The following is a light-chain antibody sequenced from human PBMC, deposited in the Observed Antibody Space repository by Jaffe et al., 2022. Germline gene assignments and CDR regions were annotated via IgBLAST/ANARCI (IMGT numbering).Light chain of an antibody. V-gene: IGKV1-39*01. J-gene: IGKJ3*01. CDR3: QQSYSTPPLFT. Sequence: DIQMTQSPSSLSASVGDRVSITCRASQSISSYLNWYQQKPGTAPKLLIYAASTLQGGVPSRFSGSGSGTDFTLTINGLQPEDFATYYCQQSYSTPPLFTFGPGTKVDFK. CDR2: AAS. CDR1: QSISSY.